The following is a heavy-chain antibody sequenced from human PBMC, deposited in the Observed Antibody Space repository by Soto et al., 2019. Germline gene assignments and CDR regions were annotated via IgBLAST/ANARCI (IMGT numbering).Heavy chain of an antibody. D-gene: IGHD3-22*01. V-gene: IGHV3-21*01. Sequence: GGSLRLSCAVSGFIFSRYSMNWVRQAPGKGLEWVSSIGTSGSYIYYTDSVKGRFTISRDNSKNTLYLQMNSLRAEDTAVYYCARSDRPFPYYYDSSGYYGPTGPPDYWGQGTLVTVSS. CDR3: ARSDRPFPYYYDSSGYYGPTGPPDY. CDR1: GFIFSRYS. CDR2: IGTSGSYI. J-gene: IGHJ4*02.